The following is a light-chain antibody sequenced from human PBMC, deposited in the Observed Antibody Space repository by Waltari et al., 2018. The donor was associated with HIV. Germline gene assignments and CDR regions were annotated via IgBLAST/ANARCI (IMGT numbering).Light chain of an antibody. Sequence: QSALTQPASVSGSPGQSVTISCAGSNSDVGSYDLVSWYQHHPGKAPKRLIYEVTKRPAGVSKRFSGSKSGNTASLTISGLQAEDEADYYCCSYAGSHTFVVFGGGTKLTVL. V-gene: IGLV2-23*02. J-gene: IGLJ2*01. CDR2: EVT. CDR3: CSYAGSHTFVV. CDR1: NSDVGSYDL.